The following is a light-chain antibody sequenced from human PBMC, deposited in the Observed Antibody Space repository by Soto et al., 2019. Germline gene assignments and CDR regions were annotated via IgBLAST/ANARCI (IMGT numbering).Light chain of an antibody. Sequence: QSALTQPASVSGSPGQSITISCTGSSSDIGDYNCVSWYKQHPGKAPKLMIYDVSNRPSGVSNRFSGSKSGNTASLTISGLQAEDEADYYCSSYTSNNFVIFGGGTKLTVL. V-gene: IGLV2-14*03. CDR3: SSYTSNNFVI. CDR1: SSDIGDYNC. J-gene: IGLJ2*01. CDR2: DVS.